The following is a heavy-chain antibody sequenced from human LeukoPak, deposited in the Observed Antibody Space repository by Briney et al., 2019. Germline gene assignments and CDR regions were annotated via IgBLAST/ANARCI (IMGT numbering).Heavy chain of an antibody. V-gene: IGHV3-48*03. CDR3: ARDHQGFGESIDY. D-gene: IGHD3-10*01. CDR2: ISSSGSTM. CDR1: GFTFSSYE. Sequence: PGGSLRLSCAASGFTFSSYEMNWVRQAPGKGLEWVSYISSSGSTMYYADSVKGRFTISRDNAKNSLYLQMNSLRAEDTAVYYCARDHQGFGESIDYWGQGTLVTVSS. J-gene: IGHJ4*02.